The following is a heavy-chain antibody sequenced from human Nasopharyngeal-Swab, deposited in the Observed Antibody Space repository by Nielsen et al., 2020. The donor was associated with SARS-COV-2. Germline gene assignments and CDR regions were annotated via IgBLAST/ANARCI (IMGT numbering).Heavy chain of an antibody. CDR3: ARDRGIFQYYYYGMDV. Sequence: WIRQPPGPGLEWIGYIYYSGSTNYNPPLKSRVTISVDTSKNQFSLKLSSVTAADTAVYYCARDRGIFQYYYYGMDVWGQGTTVTVSS. D-gene: IGHD3-10*01. J-gene: IGHJ6*02. V-gene: IGHV4-59*01. CDR2: IYYSGST.